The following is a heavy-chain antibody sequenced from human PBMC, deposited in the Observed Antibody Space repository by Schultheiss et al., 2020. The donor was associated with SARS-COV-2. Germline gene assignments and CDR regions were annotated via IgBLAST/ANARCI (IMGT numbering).Heavy chain of an antibody. J-gene: IGHJ4*02. CDR2: IKEDGSDK. CDR3: ARDLRRRKWEPHRADANDY. D-gene: IGHD1-26*01. CDR1: GFTFSDYY. V-gene: IGHV3-7*01. Sequence: GGSLRLSCAASGFTFSDYYMSWVRQAPGKGLEWVANIKEDGSDKYYVDSVKGRFTISRDNAKNSLYLQMNSLRAEDTAVYYCARDLRRRKWEPHRADANDYWGQGTLVTVSS.